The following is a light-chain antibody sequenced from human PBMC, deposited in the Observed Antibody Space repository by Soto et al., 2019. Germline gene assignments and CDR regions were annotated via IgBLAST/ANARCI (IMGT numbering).Light chain of an antibody. V-gene: IGKV1-39*01. CDR1: QSISNY. CDR3: QQSYATPRT. Sequence: DIQMTQSPSSLSASVGDRVTITCRASQSISNYLNWYQQKPGKAPKLLIYAASSLQSGVPSRFSGSGSGTDLTLNISSLQPEDFATYYCQQSYATPRTFGQGTKVEIK. CDR2: AAS. J-gene: IGKJ1*01.